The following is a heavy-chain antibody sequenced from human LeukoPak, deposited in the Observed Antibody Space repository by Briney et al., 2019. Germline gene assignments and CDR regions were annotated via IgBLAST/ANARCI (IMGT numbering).Heavy chain of an antibody. D-gene: IGHD4-17*01. J-gene: IGHJ4*02. V-gene: IGHV1-18*01. CDR2: ISACNGNT. Sequence: ASVKVSCKASGYTFTSYGISWVRQAPGQGLEWMGWISACNGNTNYAQKLQGRVTMTTDTSTSTAYMELRSLRSDDTAVYYCARVYGDYFPYYFDYWGQGTLVTVSS. CDR1: GYTFTSYG. CDR3: ARVYGDYFPYYFDY.